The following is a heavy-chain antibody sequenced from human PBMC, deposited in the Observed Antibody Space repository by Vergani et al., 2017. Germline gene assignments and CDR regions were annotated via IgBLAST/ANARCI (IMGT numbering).Heavy chain of an antibody. CDR2: INPSGGHT. V-gene: IGHV1-46*03. CDR1: VYTFSNYY. CDR3: ARGDYGILTGYRY. J-gene: IGHJ4*02. D-gene: IGHD3-9*01. Sequence: QVQVVQAGAEGKKSGASVKVSCKTSVYTFSNYYMHWVRQAPGQGLEWMGIINPSGGHTNYAQKFQGRVTMTRDTSTSTVYMELSSLRSEDTAIYYCARGDYGILTGYRYWGQGTLVTVSA.